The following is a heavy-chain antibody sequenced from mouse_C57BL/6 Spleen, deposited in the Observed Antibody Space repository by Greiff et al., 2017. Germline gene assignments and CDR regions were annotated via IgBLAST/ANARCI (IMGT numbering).Heavy chain of an antibody. V-gene: IGHV1-55*01. CDR3: ARNGIGYYYGSSYWYFDV. CDR1: GYTFTSYW. J-gene: IGHJ1*03. Sequence: QVQLQQPGAELVKPGASVKMSCKASGYTFTSYWITWVKQRPGQGLEWIGDIYPGSGSTNYNEKFKSKATLTVDTSSSTAYMQLSSLTSEDSAVYYCARNGIGYYYGSSYWYFDVWGTGTTVTVSS. D-gene: IGHD1-1*01. CDR2: IYPGSGST.